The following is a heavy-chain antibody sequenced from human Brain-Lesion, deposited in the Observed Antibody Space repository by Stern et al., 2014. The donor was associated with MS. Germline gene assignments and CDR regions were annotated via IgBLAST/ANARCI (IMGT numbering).Heavy chain of an antibody. CDR1: GYTFTGYY. D-gene: IGHD3-22*01. V-gene: IGHV1-2*04. CDR3: ATYYYDSTGYNDF. J-gene: IGHJ4*02. Sequence: VQLEESGAEVKKPGASVKVSCKASGYTFTGYYMHWVRQAPGQGLEWMGWINPKSGGTSYAQKVKGWVTMTRDTSINTAYMELSRLRSDDTAVYYCATYYYDSTGYNDFWGQGTLVTVSS. CDR2: INPKSGGT.